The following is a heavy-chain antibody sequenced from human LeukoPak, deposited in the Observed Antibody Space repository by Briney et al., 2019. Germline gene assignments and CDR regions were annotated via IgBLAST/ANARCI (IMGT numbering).Heavy chain of an antibody. CDR2: IYYSGST. J-gene: IGHJ4*02. CDR1: GGSISSYY. V-gene: IGHV4-59*01. Sequence: SETLSLTCTVSGGSISSYYWSWIRQPPGKGLEWIGYIYYSGSTNYNPSLKSRVTTSVDTSKNQFSLKLSSVTAADTAVYYCAGASYDSSGVHWGQGTLVTVSS. CDR3: AGASYDSSGVH. D-gene: IGHD3-22*01.